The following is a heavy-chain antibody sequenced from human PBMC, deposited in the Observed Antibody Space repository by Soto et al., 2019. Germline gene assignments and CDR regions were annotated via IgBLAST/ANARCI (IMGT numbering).Heavy chain of an antibody. Sequence: SQTLSLTCGIFGGRVSSNNAAWNWMRQSPSRGLEWLGRTYYNSKWYNDYAVSVGSGVSINPDTSKNQFALHLNSVAPEDTAVYLCARATYDQSAFDIWGQGTMVTVSS. CDR2: TYYNSKWYN. CDR1: GGRVSSNNAA. CDR3: ARATYDQSAFDI. V-gene: IGHV6-1*01. D-gene: IGHD3-16*01. J-gene: IGHJ3*02.